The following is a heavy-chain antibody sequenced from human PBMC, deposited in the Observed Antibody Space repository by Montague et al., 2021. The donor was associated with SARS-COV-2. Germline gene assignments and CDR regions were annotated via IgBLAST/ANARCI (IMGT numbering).Heavy chain of an antibody. CDR1: GGSINSGSYY. CDR3: ARDTRPNFAYYDILAGDYYYYGIDV. J-gene: IGHJ6*02. V-gene: IGHV4-61*02. CDR2: ISTSGNT. Sequence: TLSLTCTVSGGSINSGSYYWGWIRQAAGKGLEWLGRISTSGNTKYNPSLKSRVTISVDTSQNQFSLKMYSVTAADTAVYYCARDTRPNFAYYDILAGDYYYYGIDVWGQGTTVTVSS. D-gene: IGHD3-9*01.